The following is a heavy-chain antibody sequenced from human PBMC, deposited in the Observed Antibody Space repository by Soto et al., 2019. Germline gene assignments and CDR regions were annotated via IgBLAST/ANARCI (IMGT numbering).Heavy chain of an antibody. CDR2: IYYSGST. J-gene: IGHJ6*02. CDR1: GGSISSGGYY. V-gene: IGHV4-31*03. Sequence: QVQLQESGPGLVKPSQTLSLTCTVSGGSISSGGYYWSWIRQHPGKGLEWIGYIYYSGSTYYNPSLKSRVTTSVDTSTHQFPLKLSPVTAADPAVYYCARCIGNPKAHYYSYYGMDVWGHGTTVTVSS. CDR3: ARCIGNPKAHYYSYYGMDV. D-gene: IGHD2-21*01.